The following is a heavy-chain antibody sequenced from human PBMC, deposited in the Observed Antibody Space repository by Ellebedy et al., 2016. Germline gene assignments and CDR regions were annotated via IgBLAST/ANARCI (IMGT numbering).Heavy chain of an antibody. V-gene: IGHV3-9*01. CDR1: GFTFGESA. CDR3: AKDVGSGSYIDY. Sequence: GGSLRLXXAASGFTFGESAMHWVRQAPGKGLEWVSGITWNSGSIAYADSVKGRFTMSRDNAKNSLYLQMTSLTPEDTAFYYCAKDVGSGSYIDYWGQGTLVTVSS. D-gene: IGHD3-10*01. CDR2: ITWNSGSI. J-gene: IGHJ4*02.